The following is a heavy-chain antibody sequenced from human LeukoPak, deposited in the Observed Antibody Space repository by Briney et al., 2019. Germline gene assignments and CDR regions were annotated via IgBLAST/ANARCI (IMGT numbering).Heavy chain of an antibody. J-gene: IGHJ4*02. V-gene: IGHV3-23*01. D-gene: IGHD6-13*01. CDR3: AKDRDGSSWMDYYFHY. Sequence: GGSLRLSCAAPGFTFSSYAMSWVRQAPGMGLEWVSAISGSGGSTYYTDSVKGRFTISRDNSKNTLYLQMNSLRAEDTAVCYCAKDRDGSSWMDYYFHYWGQGTLVTVSS. CDR1: GFTFSSYA. CDR2: ISGSGGST.